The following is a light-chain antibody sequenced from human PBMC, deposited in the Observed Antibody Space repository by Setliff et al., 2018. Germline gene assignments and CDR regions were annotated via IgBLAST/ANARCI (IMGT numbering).Light chain of an antibody. J-gene: IGLJ1*01. CDR3: CSYTISSTRV. CDR2: EVI. Sequence: QSALTQPAAVSGPPGQSIAISCSGSSRDVGGYDFVSWYQQHPGKAPKLLIYEVIKRPSGVSDRFSGSKSGNTASLTISGLQAEDEADYYCCSYTISSTRVFGTGTKVTVL. CDR1: SRDVGGYDF. V-gene: IGLV2-14*03.